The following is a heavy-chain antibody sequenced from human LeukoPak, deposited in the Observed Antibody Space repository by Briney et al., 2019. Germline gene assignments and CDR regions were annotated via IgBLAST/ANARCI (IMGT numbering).Heavy chain of an antibody. CDR2: IYYTGSA. Sequence: PLETLSLTCPVSSGSVSIGDYYWSWLRQPPGKALEWIGYIYYTGSAYYNPSLGGRVTLSVDTSKNQFSVKLSSVTAADTAVYYCARSRNYYGSGDYWGQGTLVTVSS. D-gene: IGHD3-10*01. CDR1: SGSVSIGDYY. V-gene: IGHV4-61*08. J-gene: IGHJ4*02. CDR3: ARSRNYYGSGDY.